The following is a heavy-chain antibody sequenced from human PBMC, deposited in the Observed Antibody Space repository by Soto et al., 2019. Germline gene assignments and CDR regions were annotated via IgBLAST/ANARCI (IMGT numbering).Heavy chain of an antibody. CDR3: ARARTYYYDSSAKGTDAFDI. D-gene: IGHD3-22*01. CDR2: ISSSSSYI. J-gene: IGHJ3*02. Sequence: PGGSLRLSCAASGFSFNTYSMNWVRQAPGKGLEWVSSISSSSSYINYANSVKGRFTISRDNAKNSLYLQMNSLRAEDTAVYYCARARTYYYDSSAKGTDAFDIWGQGTMVTVSS. CDR1: GFSFNTYS. V-gene: IGHV3-21*04.